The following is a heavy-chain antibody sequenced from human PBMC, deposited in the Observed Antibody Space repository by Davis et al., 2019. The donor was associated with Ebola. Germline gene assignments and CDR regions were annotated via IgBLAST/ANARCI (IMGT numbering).Heavy chain of an antibody. D-gene: IGHD6-13*01. CDR3: ARLSAYSSSWPFDY. V-gene: IGHV4-59*08. J-gene: IGHJ4*02. Sequence: SETLSLTCAVYGGSISIYYWIWIRQPPGKGLEWIGYIYYSGSTNYNPSLKSRVTISVDTSKNQFSLKLSSVTAADTAVYYCARLSAYSSSWPFDYWGQGTLVTVSS. CDR2: IYYSGST. CDR1: GGSISIYY.